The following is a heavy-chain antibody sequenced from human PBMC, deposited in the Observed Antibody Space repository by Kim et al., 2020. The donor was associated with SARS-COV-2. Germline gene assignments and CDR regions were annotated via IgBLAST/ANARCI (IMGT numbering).Heavy chain of an antibody. Sequence: GGSLRLSCAASGFTFSSYSMNWVRQAPGKGLEWVSYISSSSSTIYYADSVKGRFTISRDNAKNSLYLQMNSLRDEDTAVYYCARDGYCSGGSCRRVYYYYGMYVWGEGTTVTVS. CDR3: ARDGYCSGGSCRRVYYYYGMYV. J-gene: IGHJ6*01. D-gene: IGHD2-15*01. CDR2: ISSSSSTI. V-gene: IGHV3-48*02. CDR1: GFTFSSYS.